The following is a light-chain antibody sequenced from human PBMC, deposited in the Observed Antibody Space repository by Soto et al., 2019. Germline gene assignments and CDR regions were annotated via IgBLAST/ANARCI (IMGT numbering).Light chain of an antibody. CDR3: CSYAGSSTFVV. J-gene: IGLJ2*01. CDR1: SSDVGSYNL. V-gene: IGLV2-23*03. Sequence: QSALTQPASVSGSPGQSITISCTGNSSDVGSYNLVSWYQQHPGKAPKLMIYEGTKRPSGVSNRFSGSKSGTTASLTISGLQAEDEADYYCCSYAGSSTFVVFGGGTKLTVL. CDR2: EGT.